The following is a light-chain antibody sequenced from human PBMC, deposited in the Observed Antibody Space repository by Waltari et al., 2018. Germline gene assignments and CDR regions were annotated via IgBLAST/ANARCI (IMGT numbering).Light chain of an antibody. CDR2: KAS. J-gene: IGKJ1*01. CDR3: QQYNSYSKT. Sequence: DIQMTQSPSTLSASVGDRVTITCRASQTISSWLAWYQQKPGKAPKLLIYKASSLDSGVSSRFSGSGSGTEFTLTISSLQPDDFPTYYCQQYNSYSKTFGQGTKVEIK. V-gene: IGKV1-5*03. CDR1: QTISSW.